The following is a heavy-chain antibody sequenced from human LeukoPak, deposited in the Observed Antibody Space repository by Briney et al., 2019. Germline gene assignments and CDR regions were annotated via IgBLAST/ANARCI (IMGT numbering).Heavy chain of an antibody. J-gene: IGHJ3*02. CDR1: GFTFSSYA. CDR2: ISGSGGST. Sequence: SGGSLRLSCAASGFTFSSYAMSWVRQAPGKGLEWVSAISGSGGSTYYADSVKGRFTISRDNSKNTLYLQVNSLRAEDTAVYYCAKDASSGWFNDAFDIWGQGTMVTVSS. CDR3: AKDASSGWFNDAFDI. D-gene: IGHD6-19*01. V-gene: IGHV3-23*01.